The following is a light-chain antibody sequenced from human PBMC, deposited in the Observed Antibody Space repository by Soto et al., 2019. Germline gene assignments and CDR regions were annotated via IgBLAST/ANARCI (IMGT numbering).Light chain of an antibody. J-gene: IGKJ5*01. CDR1: QSVSNNY. CDR2: GAS. Sequence: IVLTQSPGTLSLSPGEXATXXXXAXQSVSNNYLAWYQQKPGQAPRLLIYGASNRATGIPDRFSGSGSGTDFTLTISSLQSEDFAVYYCQQYNNWPPITFGQGTRLEIK. V-gene: IGKV3-20*01. CDR3: QQYNNWPPIT.